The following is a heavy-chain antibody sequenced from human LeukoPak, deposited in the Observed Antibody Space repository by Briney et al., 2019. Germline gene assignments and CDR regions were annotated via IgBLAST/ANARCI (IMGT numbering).Heavy chain of an antibody. J-gene: IGHJ4*02. V-gene: IGHV3-43*01. CDR1: GFVFDDYS. D-gene: IGHD3-22*01. Sequence: GGSLRLSCAASGFVFDDYSMHWVRQTPGKGLEWISVINWDGSGTYYAESLKGRFTISRDNGDSTLYLQMNNLRSDDTSLYYCASEGGYKGPFDYWGRGTLVTVSS. CDR3: ASEGGYKGPFDY. CDR2: INWDGSGT.